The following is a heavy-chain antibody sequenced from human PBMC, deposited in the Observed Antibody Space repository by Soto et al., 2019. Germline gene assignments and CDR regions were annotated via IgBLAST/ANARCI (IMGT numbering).Heavy chain of an antibody. J-gene: IGHJ5*02. CDR1: EDTFTSYY. CDR3: ARSSGGGFGIIIEGSNWFGA. D-gene: IGHD1-26*01. Sequence: ASVKVSCTAPEDTFTSYYINWVRQAPGQGLEWMGIINPNGGSTRYAQKFQGRVTFTRDTPASTVYLELRSLRSDDTAFYYCARSSGGGFGIIIEGSNWFGAWGQGTLVTVSA. V-gene: IGHV1-46*01. CDR2: INPNGGST.